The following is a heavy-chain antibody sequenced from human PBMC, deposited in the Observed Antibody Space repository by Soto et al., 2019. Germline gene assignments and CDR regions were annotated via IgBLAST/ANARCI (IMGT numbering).Heavy chain of an antibody. CDR3: AKGKSTGDIDWFDP. D-gene: IGHD3-10*01. J-gene: IGHJ5*02. CDR1: GFTLQNYA. V-gene: IGHV3-23*01. CDR2: LIGGHYGT. Sequence: GGSLRLSCAASGFTLQNYAMAWVRQAPGKGLEWVSTLIGGHYGTAYSYSVKGRFTVSRDNSKNCLYLQMNSLGVEDTAMYFCAKGKSTGDIDWFDPWGQGSLVTVSS.